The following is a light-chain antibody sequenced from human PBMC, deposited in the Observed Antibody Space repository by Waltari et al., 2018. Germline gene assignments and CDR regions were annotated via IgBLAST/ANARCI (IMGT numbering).Light chain of an antibody. V-gene: IGKV1-5*03. Sequence: CRASQRVSSYLAWYQQKPGKAPKRLIYKTSSLETGVPSSFSGTGSGTEFTLTISSLQPDDIATYYCQQYNSYPFTFGPGTKVDIK. CDR2: KTS. J-gene: IGKJ3*01. CDR1: QRVSSY. CDR3: QQYNSYPFT.